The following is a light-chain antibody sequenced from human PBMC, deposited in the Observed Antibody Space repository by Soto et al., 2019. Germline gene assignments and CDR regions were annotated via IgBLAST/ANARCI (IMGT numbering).Light chain of an antibody. CDR1: QSVSSY. CDR2: EAS. Sequence: EIVLTQSPATLSLSPGERATLSCRARQSVSSYLAWYQQKPGQAPRLLMYEASNRATGIPARFSGGGSGTDFTLTIGSLEPEDFAVYYCQQRSDWPWTFGQGTKVDIK. V-gene: IGKV3-11*01. J-gene: IGKJ1*01. CDR3: QQRSDWPWT.